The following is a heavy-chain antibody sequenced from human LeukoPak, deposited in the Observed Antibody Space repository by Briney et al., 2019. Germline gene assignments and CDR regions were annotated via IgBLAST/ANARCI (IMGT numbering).Heavy chain of an antibody. CDR2: INPSVGST. CDR3: ASENTYYYDSSGYEHYFDY. CDR1: GYTFTSYY. J-gene: IGHJ4*02. D-gene: IGHD3-22*01. V-gene: IGHV1-46*01. Sequence: ASVRVSCKASGYTFTSYYMHWVRQAPGQRLEWMGIINPSVGSTNYAQKFQGRVTITRDMSTSTVYMELSSLRSEDTAVYYCASENTYYYDSSGYEHYFDYWGQGTLVTVSS.